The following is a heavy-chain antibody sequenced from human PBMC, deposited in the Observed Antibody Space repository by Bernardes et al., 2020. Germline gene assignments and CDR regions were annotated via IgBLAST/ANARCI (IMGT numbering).Heavy chain of an antibody. CDR2: IIPIFGTA. D-gene: IGHD6-6*01. CDR3: ARGEQYSSSSPFDY. V-gene: IGHV1-69*13. CDR1: GGTFSSYA. J-gene: IGHJ4*02. Sequence: SVKVSCKASGGTFSSYAISWVRQAPGQGLEWKGGIIPIFGTANYAQKFQGRVTITADESTSTAYMELSSLRSEDTAVYYCARGEQYSSSSPFDYWGQGTLVTVSS.